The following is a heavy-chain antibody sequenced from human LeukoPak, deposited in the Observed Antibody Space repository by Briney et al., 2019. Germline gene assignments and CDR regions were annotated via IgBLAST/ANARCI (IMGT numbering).Heavy chain of an antibody. CDR2: ISGSGGST. J-gene: IGHJ6*02. CDR1: GFTVSTNY. V-gene: IGHV3-23*01. CDR3: AKGTAVASYYAMDV. D-gene: IGHD6-19*01. Sequence: GGSLRLSCAASGFTVSTNYMSWVRQAPGKGLEWVSSISGSGGSTYYADSVKGRFTFSRDNSKNTLNLQVNSLRADDTAAYYCAKGTAVASYYAMDVWGQGTTVTVSS.